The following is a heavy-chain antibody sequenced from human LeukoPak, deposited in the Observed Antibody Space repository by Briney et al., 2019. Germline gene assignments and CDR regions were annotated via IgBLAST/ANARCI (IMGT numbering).Heavy chain of an antibody. J-gene: IGHJ5*02. CDR3: AKENTPGTRPGVINVFDP. V-gene: IGHV3-30*02. CDR1: GFTFSSYG. CDR2: IRYDGSNK. D-gene: IGHD3-10*01. Sequence: GGSLRLSCAASGFTFSSYGMHWVRQAPGKGLEWVAFIRYDGSNKYYADSVKGRFTISRDNSKNTLYLQMNSLRAEETAVYYCAKENTPGTRPGVINVFDPWGQGTLVTVSS.